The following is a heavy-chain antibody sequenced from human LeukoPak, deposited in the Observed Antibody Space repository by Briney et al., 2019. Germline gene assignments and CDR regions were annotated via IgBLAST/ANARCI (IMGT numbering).Heavy chain of an antibody. CDR2: IIPIFGTA. J-gene: IGHJ3*02. Sequence: GASVKVSCKASGGTFSSYAISWVRQAPGQGLEWMGGIIPIFGTANYAQKFQGRVTITTDESTSTAYMELSSLRSEDTAVYYCARGKEHPFTSSSCAFDIWGQGTMVTVSP. CDR3: ARGKEHPFTSSSCAFDI. CDR1: GGTFSSYA. D-gene: IGHD6-6*01. V-gene: IGHV1-69*05.